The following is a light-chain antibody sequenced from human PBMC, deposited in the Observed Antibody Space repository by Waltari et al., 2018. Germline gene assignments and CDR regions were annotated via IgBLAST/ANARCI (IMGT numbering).Light chain of an antibody. CDR1: QSVSRA. CDR2: GAS. J-gene: IGKJ1*01. Sequence: EIVLTQSPGSLSSSPGERVTLSCRASQSVSRALAWYQQKPGQAPRLLIFGASNRSTGIPDRFSGSGSATDFSLTISRLEPEGFAVYYCQHYVRLPATFGRGTKVEIK. CDR3: QHYVRLPAT. V-gene: IGKV3-20*01.